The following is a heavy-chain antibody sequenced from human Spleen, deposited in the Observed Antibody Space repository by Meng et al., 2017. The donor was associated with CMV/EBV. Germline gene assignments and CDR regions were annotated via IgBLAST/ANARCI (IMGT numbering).Heavy chain of an antibody. CDR3: ASRKLNYYGSGTGFDP. J-gene: IGHJ5*02. CDR1: GDSISSSNW. V-gene: IGHV4-4*01. D-gene: IGHD3-10*01. CDR2: IYHSGST. Sequence: SGDSISSSNWWSWVRQPPGKGLEWIGEIYHSGSTNYNPSLKSRVTISVDKSNNHFSLNLSSVTAADTAVYFCASRKLNYYGSGTGFDPWGQGTLVTVSS.